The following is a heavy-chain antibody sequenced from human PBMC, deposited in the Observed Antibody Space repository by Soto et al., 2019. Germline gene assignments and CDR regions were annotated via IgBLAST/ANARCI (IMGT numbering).Heavy chain of an antibody. CDR3: ARIAVAGTGDLDY. CDR2: ISSSSSTI. CDR1: GLTFSSYS. D-gene: IGHD6-19*01. J-gene: IGHJ4*02. Sequence: GGSLRLSCAASGLTFSSYSMNWVRQAPGKGLEWVSYISSSSSTIYYADSVKGRFTISRDNAKNSLYLQMNSLRDEDTAVYYCARIAVAGTGDLDYWGQGTLVTVSS. V-gene: IGHV3-48*02.